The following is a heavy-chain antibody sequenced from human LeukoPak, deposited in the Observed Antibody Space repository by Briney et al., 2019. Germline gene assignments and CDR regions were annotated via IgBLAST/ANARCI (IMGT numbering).Heavy chain of an antibody. D-gene: IGHD6-6*01. Sequence: KSGGSLRLSCAASGFTFSDYYMSWIRQAPGKGLEWVSSISSSSSYIYYADSVKGRFTISRDNAKNSLYLQMNSLRAEGTAVYYCARVNIAARPPDYWGQGTLVTVSS. CDR3: ARVNIAARPPDY. V-gene: IGHV3-11*06. J-gene: IGHJ4*02. CDR2: ISSSSSYI. CDR1: GFTFSDYY.